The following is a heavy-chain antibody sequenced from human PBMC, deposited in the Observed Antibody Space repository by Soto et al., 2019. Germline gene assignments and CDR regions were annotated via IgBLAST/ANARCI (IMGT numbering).Heavy chain of an antibody. CDR3: SVQRPSRFLDPRPPESL. J-gene: IGHJ4*02. CDR2: MKAGNGNT. V-gene: IGHV1-3*05. D-gene: IGHD3-3*01. Sequence: QVQLVQSGAEEKKPGASVKGSCKASGYTFTSYAMHWVRQAPGQRLEWMGWMKAGNGNTKYSQKFQGKVPITRDTSASTAYMELSSRRSEGTAVYYCSVQRPSRFLDPRPPESLWGQGTLVTVSS. CDR1: GYTFTSYA.